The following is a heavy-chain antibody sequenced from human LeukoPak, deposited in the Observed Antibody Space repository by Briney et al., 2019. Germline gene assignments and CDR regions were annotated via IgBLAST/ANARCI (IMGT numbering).Heavy chain of an antibody. CDR1: GGSISSGGYS. Sequence: PSETLSLTCAVSGGSISSGGYSWSWIRQPPGKGLEWIGEINHSGSTNYNPSLKSRVTISVDTSKNQFSLKLSSVTAADTAVYYCARPDENYSGSYLYWGQGTLVTVSS. D-gene: IGHD1-26*01. CDR3: ARPDENYSGSYLY. CDR2: INHSGST. V-gene: IGHV4-30-2*01. J-gene: IGHJ4*02.